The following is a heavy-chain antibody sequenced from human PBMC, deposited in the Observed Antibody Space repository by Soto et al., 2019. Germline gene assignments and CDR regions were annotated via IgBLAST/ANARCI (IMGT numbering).Heavy chain of an antibody. J-gene: IGHJ6*02. D-gene: IGHD3-9*01. CDR2: IYYSGST. Sequence: QVQLQESGPGLVKPSQTLSLTCTVSGGSISSGDYYWSWIRQPPGKGLEWIGYIYYSGSTYYNPSLKRRVTISVDTSKNQFSLKLSSVTAADTAVYYCARGKRRYFDWLPNYGMDVWGQGTTVTVSS. CDR3: ARGKRRYFDWLPNYGMDV. V-gene: IGHV4-30-4*01. CDR1: GGSISSGDYY.